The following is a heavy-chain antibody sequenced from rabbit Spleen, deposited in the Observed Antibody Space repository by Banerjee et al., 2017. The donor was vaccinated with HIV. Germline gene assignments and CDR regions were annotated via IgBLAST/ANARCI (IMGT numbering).Heavy chain of an antibody. V-gene: IGHV1S7*01. Sequence: QLVESGGGLVQPGGSLKLSCTASGFTFSSYWMSWVRQAPGKGLEWIGCIYTIGGTTDYATWVNGRFTISSDNAQNTVDLQMTSLTAADTATYFCARDTGSSFSSYGMDLWGQGTLVTVS. CDR3: ARDTGSSFSSYGMDL. CDR1: GFTFSSYW. D-gene: IGHD8-1*01. CDR2: IYTIGGTT. J-gene: IGHJ6*01.